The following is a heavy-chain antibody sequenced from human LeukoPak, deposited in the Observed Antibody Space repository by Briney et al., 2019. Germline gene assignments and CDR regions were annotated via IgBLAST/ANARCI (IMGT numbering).Heavy chain of an antibody. D-gene: IGHD5-18*01. CDR3: ARQTAMGRSGDY. J-gene: IGHJ4*02. Sequence: GESLKISCKAPGYSFTSYWIGRVRQMPGKGLEWMGIIDPSDSETRYTPSFQGQVTISVDKSLTTADLQWNSLKASDTAMYYCARQTAMGRSGDYWGQGTLVTVSS. V-gene: IGHV5-51*01. CDR2: IDPSDSET. CDR1: GYSFTSYW.